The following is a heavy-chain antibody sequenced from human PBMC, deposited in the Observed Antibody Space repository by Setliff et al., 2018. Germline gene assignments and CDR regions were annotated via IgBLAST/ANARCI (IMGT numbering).Heavy chain of an antibody. Sequence: ASVKVSCKASGYTFSDYGITWVRQAPGQGLEWMGWISIYTGNAYYAHKLQGRVTMTTDTSTDTAYLELRSLRSDDTAVYYCSRLVRYSTTTSCQRLSGGEYWGQGTLVTVS. CDR2: ISIYTGNA. V-gene: IGHV1-18*01. J-gene: IGHJ4*02. CDR1: GYTFSDYG. CDR3: SRLVRYSTTTSCQRLSGGEY. D-gene: IGHD2-2*01.